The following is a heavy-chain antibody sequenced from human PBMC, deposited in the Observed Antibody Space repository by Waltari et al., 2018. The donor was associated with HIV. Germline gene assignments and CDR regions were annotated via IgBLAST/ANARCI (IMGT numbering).Heavy chain of an antibody. V-gene: IGHV3-74*01. CDR2: INSDGSST. CDR3: ASLYNYVWGSPPPFDY. CDR1: GFTFSSYR. Sequence: EVQLVESGGGLVQPGGSLRLSCAASGFTFSSYRMTRVRQAPGKGLVWVSRINSDGSSTNYADSVKGRFTISRDNAKNTVYLQMNSLRAEDTALYYCASLYNYVWGSPPPFDYWGQGTLVTVSS. D-gene: IGHD3-16*01. J-gene: IGHJ4*02.